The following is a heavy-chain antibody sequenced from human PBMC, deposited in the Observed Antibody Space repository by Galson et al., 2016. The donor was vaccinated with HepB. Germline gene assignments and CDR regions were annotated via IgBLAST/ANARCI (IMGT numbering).Heavy chain of an antibody. D-gene: IGHD3-22*01. V-gene: IGHV1-3*01. Sequence: SVKVSCKASGDTSISFAIHWLRQAPGQRLEWMGWINAGSGDTQYSQSFQGRITISRDTSASTEYMELTSLRSEDTAVYYCARRLGYDGYAFDMWGQGTKVSVSS. CDR1: GDTSISFA. CDR3: ARRLGYDGYAFDM. J-gene: IGHJ3*02. CDR2: INAGSGDT.